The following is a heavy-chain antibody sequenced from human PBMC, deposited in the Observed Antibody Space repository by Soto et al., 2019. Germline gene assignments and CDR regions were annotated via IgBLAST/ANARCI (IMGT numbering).Heavy chain of an antibody. V-gene: IGHV3-21*01. Sequence: GGSLRLSCAASGFTFTRYSMDWVRQAPGKGLEWVSSISSTTNYIYYADSMKGRFTASRDNAKNSVYLEMNSLSAEDTAVYYCARESEDLTSNFDYWGQGTLVTVSS. CDR3: ARESEDLTSNFDY. CDR1: GFTFTRYS. CDR2: ISSTTNYI. J-gene: IGHJ4*02.